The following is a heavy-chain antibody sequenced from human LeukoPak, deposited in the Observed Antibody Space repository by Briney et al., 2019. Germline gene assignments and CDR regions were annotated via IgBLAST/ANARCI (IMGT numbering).Heavy chain of an antibody. J-gene: IGHJ1*01. Sequence: PGGSLRLSCAVSGLTLSNVWMNWVRQAPGKGLEWVGRIRSQTAGGTTDFAAPVKGRFSISRDDSKNSLYLQMYSLTSEDTAVYYCAHGSAQYYEYWGQGTLVTVSS. D-gene: IGHD2-15*01. CDR1: GLTLSNVW. CDR3: AHGSAQYYEY. V-gene: IGHV3-15*07. CDR2: IRSQTAGGTT.